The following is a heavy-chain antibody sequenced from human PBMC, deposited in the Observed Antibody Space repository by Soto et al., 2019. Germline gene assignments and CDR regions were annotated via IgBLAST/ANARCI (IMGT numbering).Heavy chain of an antibody. CDR2: IYHSGST. CDR3: ARGKGNCGGDCYSKVNWFDP. D-gene: IGHD2-21*02. V-gene: IGHV4-30-2*01. J-gene: IGHJ5*02. CDR1: GGSISSGGYS. Sequence: PSETLSLTCAVSGGSISSGGYSWSWIRQPPGKGLEWIGYIYHSGSTYYNPSLKSRVTISVDRSKNQSSLKLSSVTAADTAVYYCARGKGNCGGDCYSKVNWFDPWGQGTLVTVSS.